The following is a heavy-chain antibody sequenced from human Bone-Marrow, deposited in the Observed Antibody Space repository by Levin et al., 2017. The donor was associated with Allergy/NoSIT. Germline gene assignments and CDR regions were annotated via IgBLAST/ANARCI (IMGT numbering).Heavy chain of an antibody. CDR2: ISWNSGSR. Sequence: PGGSLRLSCAASGFTFDDYAMHWVRQAPGKGLEWVSGISWNSGSRGYADSVKGRFTISRDNAENSLYLQMNSLRPEDTALYYCARDKRAATPYYLDDWGQGTLVTVSS. D-gene: IGHD2-15*01. J-gene: IGHJ4*02. V-gene: IGHV3-9*01. CDR1: GFTFDDYA. CDR3: ARDKRAATPYYLDD.